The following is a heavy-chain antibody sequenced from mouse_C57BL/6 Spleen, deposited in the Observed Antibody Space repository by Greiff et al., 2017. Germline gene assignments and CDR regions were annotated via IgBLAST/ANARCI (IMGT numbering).Heavy chain of an antibody. V-gene: IGHV5-6*02. Sequence: EVMLVESGGDLVKPGGSLKLSCAASGYTFSSYGMSWVRQTPDKRLEWVATISSGGSCTYYPDSVKGRFTISRDNAKNTLYLQLSSLKSEDTAMYYCARRMDYWGQGTSLTVSS. CDR3: ARRMDY. CDR2: ISSGGSCT. J-gene: IGHJ4*01. CDR1: GYTFSSYG.